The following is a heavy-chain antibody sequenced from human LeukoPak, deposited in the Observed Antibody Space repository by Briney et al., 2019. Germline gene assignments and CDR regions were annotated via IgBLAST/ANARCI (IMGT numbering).Heavy chain of an antibody. CDR3: ARRGYYDSSGYVFDY. V-gene: IGHV4-34*01. CDR2: INHSGST. J-gene: IGHJ4*02. D-gene: IGHD3-22*01. CDR1: GGSFSGYY. Sequence: SETLSLTCAVYGGSFSGYYWSWIRQPPGRGLEWIGEINHSGSTNYNPSLKSRVTISVDTSKNQFSLKLSSVTAADTAVYYCARRGYYDSSGYVFDYWGQGALVTVSS.